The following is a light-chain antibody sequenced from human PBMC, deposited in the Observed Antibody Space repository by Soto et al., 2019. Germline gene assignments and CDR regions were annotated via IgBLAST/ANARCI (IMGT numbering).Light chain of an antibody. Sequence: SYELTQPLSVSLALGQTARITCGGNDIGSKNVHWYQQKPGQAPVLVIYRTTNRPSGNPERFSGSNSGNTATLIISSAQVGDEADYYCQVWDSSTDVAFGGGTKLTVL. J-gene: IGLJ2*01. V-gene: IGLV3-9*01. CDR1: DIGSKN. CDR2: RTT. CDR3: QVWDSSTDVA.